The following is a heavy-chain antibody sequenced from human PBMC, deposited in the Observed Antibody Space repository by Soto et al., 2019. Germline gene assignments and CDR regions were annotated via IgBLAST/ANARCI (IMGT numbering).Heavy chain of an antibody. CDR3: ARGPGGYDGYYYYYMDV. Sequence: GGSLRLSCAASGFTFSSYAMHWVRQAPGKGLEYVSAISSNGGSTYYANSVKGRFTISRDNSKNTLYLQMGSLRAEDMAVYYCARGPGGYDGYYYYYMDVWGKGTTVTAP. CDR2: ISSNGGST. J-gene: IGHJ6*03. V-gene: IGHV3-64*01. CDR1: GFTFSSYA. D-gene: IGHD5-12*01.